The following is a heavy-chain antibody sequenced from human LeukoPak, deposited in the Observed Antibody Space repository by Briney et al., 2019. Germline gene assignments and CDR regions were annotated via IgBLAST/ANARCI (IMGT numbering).Heavy chain of an antibody. Sequence: PGGSLRLSCAASGFTFDDYAMHWVRQAPGKGLEWVSLITGDGDRTYFADSVKGRFTISRGNRKNSLYLQMNSLRTEDTALYYCAKDVSITGTTGREFVYWGQGTLVTVSS. CDR2: ITGDGDRT. J-gene: IGHJ4*02. V-gene: IGHV3-43*02. CDR3: AKDVSITGTTGREFVY. CDR1: GFTFDDYA. D-gene: IGHD1-20*01.